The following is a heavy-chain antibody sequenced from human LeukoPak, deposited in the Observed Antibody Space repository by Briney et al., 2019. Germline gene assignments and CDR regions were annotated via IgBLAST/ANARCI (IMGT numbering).Heavy chain of an antibody. J-gene: IGHJ3*02. V-gene: IGHV3-11*01. D-gene: IGHD1-26*01. CDR1: GFTFSDYF. Sequence: TGGSLRLSCAASGFTFSDYFMSWIRQAPQKGLEWVSYISNSGSTIYYADSVKGRFTISRDNAKNSLYLQMNSLRAEDTAVYYCARESGSHGDAFDIWGQGTMVTVSS. CDR3: ARESGSHGDAFDI. CDR2: ISNSGSTI.